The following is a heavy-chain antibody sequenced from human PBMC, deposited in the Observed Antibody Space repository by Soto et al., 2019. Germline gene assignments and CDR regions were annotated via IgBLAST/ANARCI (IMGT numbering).Heavy chain of an antibody. D-gene: IGHD6-19*01. V-gene: IGHV1-18*01. CDR3: AREAVSGRTGFDY. CDR2: VNAYNGNT. CDR1: GYTFTSYG. Sequence: QVQLVQSGAEVKKPGASVKVSCKASGYTFTSYGISWVRQAPGQGLEWMGWVNAYNGNTNYAQKFQGRDTMTPDTSTSTADMELRSLRSADTAVYDCAREAVSGRTGFDYWGQGPLVTVSS. J-gene: IGHJ4*02.